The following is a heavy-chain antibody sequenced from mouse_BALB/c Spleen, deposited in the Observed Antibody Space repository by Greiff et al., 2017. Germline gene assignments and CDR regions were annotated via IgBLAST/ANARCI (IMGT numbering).Heavy chain of an antibody. CDR1: GYSITSGYY. CDR2: ISYDGSN. CDR3: ARSYRPYYAMDY. D-gene: IGHD2-14*01. V-gene: IGHV3-6*02. J-gene: IGHJ4*01. Sequence: EVQLQQSGPGLVKPSQSLSLTCSVTGYSITSGYYWNWIRQFPGNKLEWMGYISYDGSNNYNPSLKNRISITRDTSKNQFFLKLNSVTTEDTATYYCARSYRPYYAMDYWGQGTSVTVSS.